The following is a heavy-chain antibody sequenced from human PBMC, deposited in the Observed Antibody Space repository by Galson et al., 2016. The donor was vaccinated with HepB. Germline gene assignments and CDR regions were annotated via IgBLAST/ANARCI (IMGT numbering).Heavy chain of an antibody. CDR1: GGSISSGNYY. Sequence: ETLSLTCTVAGGSISSGNYYWGWIRQPPGKGLEWIGNIYYSGSTSYNPSLKSRVTISVNTSKNQVSLKLSSVTAADTAVYYCASRLPSFDWLFKYWGQGTLVTVSS. CDR3: ASRLPSFDWLFKY. J-gene: IGHJ4*02. V-gene: IGHV4-39*01. CDR2: IYYSGST. D-gene: IGHD3-9*01.